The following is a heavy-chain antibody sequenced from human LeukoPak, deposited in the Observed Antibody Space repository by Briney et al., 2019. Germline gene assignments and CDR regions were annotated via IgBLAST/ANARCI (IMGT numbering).Heavy chain of an antibody. CDR1: GFTFSSYS. V-gene: IGHV3-48*04. CDR2: ISGSSTTI. CDR3: ATYGHYYDSWMRAFDI. J-gene: IGHJ3*02. Sequence: GGSLRLSCAASGFTFSSYSMNWVRQAPGKGLEWVSYISGSSTTIYYADSVKGRFTISRDNAKNSLYLQMNSLRAEDTAVYYCATYGHYYDSWMRAFDIWGQGTMVTVSS. D-gene: IGHD3-22*01.